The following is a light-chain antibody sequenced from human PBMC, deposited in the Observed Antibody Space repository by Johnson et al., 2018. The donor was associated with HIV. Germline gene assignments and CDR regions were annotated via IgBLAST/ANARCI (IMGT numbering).Light chain of an antibody. V-gene: IGLV1-51*01. J-gene: IGLJ1*01. Sequence: QSVLTQPPSVSAAPGQKITVSCSGSSSNIGNNYVSWYQQLPGTAPKLLIYDNNKRPSGIPDRFSGSKSGTSATLGITGLQTGDEADYYCGKWDSSLSAYVCGSGANVTVL. CDR2: DNN. CDR1: SSNIGNNY. CDR3: GKWDSSLSAYV.